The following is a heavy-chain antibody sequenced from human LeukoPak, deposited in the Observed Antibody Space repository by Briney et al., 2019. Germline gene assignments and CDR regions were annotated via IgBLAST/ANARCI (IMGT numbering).Heavy chain of an antibody. CDR3: ARDPVSSSWYSYYYYGMDV. CDR1: GGTFSSYA. CDR2: IIPIFGTA. D-gene: IGHD6-13*01. V-gene: IGHV1-69*13. Sequence: SVKVSCKASGGTFSSYAISWVRQAPGQGLEWMGGIIPIFGTANYAQKFQGRVTITADESTSTAYMELSSLRSEDTAVYYCARDPVSSSWYSYYYYGMDVWGQGTTVTVSS. J-gene: IGHJ6*02.